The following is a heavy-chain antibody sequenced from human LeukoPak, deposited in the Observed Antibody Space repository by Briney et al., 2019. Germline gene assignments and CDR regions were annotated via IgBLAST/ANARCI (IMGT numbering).Heavy chain of an antibody. CDR2: IIPIFGTA. Sequence: SVQVSCKASGGTFSSYAISWVRQAPGQGLEWMGGIIPIFGTANYAQKFQGRVTITADESTSTAYMELSSLRSEDTAVYYCAREEVAGTHAYYYYGMDVWGQGTTVTVSS. J-gene: IGHJ6*02. CDR1: GGTFSSYA. D-gene: IGHD6-19*01. CDR3: AREEVAGTHAYYYYGMDV. V-gene: IGHV1-69*13.